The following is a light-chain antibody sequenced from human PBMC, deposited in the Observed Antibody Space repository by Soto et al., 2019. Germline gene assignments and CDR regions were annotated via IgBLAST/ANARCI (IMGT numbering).Light chain of an antibody. CDR3: QQYNNWT. Sequence: EIVMTQFPATLSVSPGERATLSCRASQSVSSNLAWYQQKPGQAPRLLIYGASTRATGIPARFSGSGSGTEFTLTISSLQSEDSAVYYCQQYNNWTFGQGTKVEIK. V-gene: IGKV3-15*01. CDR2: GAS. J-gene: IGKJ1*01. CDR1: QSVSSN.